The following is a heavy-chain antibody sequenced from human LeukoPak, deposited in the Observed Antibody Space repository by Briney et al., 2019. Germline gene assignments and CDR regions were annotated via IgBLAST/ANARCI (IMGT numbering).Heavy chain of an antibody. Sequence: ASVKVSCKASGYTFTSYSMHWVRQAPGQRLEWMGWINAGNGNTNYAQKLQGRVTMTTDTSTSTAYMELRSLRSDDTAVYYCARGAIAAAGIHWGQGTLVTVSS. CDR2: INAGNGNT. CDR3: ARGAIAAAGIH. D-gene: IGHD6-13*01. CDR1: GYTFTSYS. V-gene: IGHV1-3*01. J-gene: IGHJ4*02.